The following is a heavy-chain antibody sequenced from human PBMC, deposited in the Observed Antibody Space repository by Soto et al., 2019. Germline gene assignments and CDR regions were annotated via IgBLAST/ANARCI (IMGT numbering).Heavy chain of an antibody. V-gene: IGHV3-43*01. CDR3: AKDTGPPTRYDSSGYYYEYYYGMDV. D-gene: IGHD3-22*01. CDR2: ISWDGGST. J-gene: IGHJ6*02. CDR1: GFTFDDYT. Sequence: PGGSLRLSCAASGFTFDDYTMHWVRQAPGKGLEWVSLISWDGGSTYYADSVKGRFTISRDNSKNSLYLQMNSLRTEDTALYYCAKDTGPPTRYDSSGYYYEYYYGMDVWGQGTTVTVSS.